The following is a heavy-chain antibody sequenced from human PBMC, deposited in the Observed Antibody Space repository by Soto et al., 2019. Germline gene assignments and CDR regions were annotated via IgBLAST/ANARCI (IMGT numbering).Heavy chain of an antibody. V-gene: IGHV3-11*06. D-gene: IGHD2-21*01. J-gene: IGHJ4*02. CDR3: VRGGGGGQFDS. CDR1: GFTFIDFY. Sequence: PGGSLRLSCEASGFTFIDFYMSWIRQAPGKGLEWLSYISPKSNYREYAESVKGRHTISRDNAKNSLSLQMNSLRVEDTAVYYCVRGGGGGQFDSWGQGALVTVSS. CDR2: ISPKSNYR.